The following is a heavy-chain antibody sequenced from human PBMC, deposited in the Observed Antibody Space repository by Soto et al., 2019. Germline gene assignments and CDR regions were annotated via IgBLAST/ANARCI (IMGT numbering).Heavy chain of an antibody. V-gene: IGHV3-64*01. D-gene: IGHD2-15*01. CDR1: GFTFSSYA. J-gene: IGHJ5*02. Sequence: GGSLRLSCAASGFTFSSYAMHWVRQAPGKGLEYVSAISSNGDGTYYANSVKGRFTISRDNSKNTLYLQMGSLRAEDMAVYYCARGLCSDGSCYPGDTNDPWGRGTLVTVSS. CDR2: ISSNGDGT. CDR3: ARGLCSDGSCYPGDTNDP.